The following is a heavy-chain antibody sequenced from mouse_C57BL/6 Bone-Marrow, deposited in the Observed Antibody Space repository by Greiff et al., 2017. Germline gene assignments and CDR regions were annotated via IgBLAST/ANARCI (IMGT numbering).Heavy chain of an antibody. CDR3: ARGYLDY. J-gene: IGHJ2*01. V-gene: IGHV1-82*01. CDR1: GYAFSSSW. CDR2: IYPGDGDT. Sequence: QVQLKESGPELVKPGASVKISCKASGYAFSSSWMNWVKQRPGKGLEWIGRIYPGDGDTNYNGKFKGKATLTADKSSSTAYMQLSSLTSEDSAVYFCARGYLDYWGQGTTLTVSS.